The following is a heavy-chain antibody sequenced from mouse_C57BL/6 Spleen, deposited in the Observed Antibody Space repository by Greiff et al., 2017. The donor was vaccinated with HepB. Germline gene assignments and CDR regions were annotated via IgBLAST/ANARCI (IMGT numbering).Heavy chain of an antibody. Sequence: QVQLKQPGAELVKPGASVKLSCKASGYTFTSYWMQWVKQRPGQGLEWIGEIDPSDSYTNYNQKFKGKATLTVDTSSSTAYMQLSSLTSEDSAVYYCARWDYGSTSFDYWGQGTTLTVST. V-gene: IGHV1-50*01. CDR3: ARWDYGSTSFDY. CDR2: IDPSDSYT. CDR1: GYTFTSYW. D-gene: IGHD1-1*01. J-gene: IGHJ2*01.